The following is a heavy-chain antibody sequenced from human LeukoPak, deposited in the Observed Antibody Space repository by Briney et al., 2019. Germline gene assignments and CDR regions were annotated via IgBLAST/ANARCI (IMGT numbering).Heavy chain of an antibody. CDR2: ISSKWGST. CDR3: ARDEGSGHFDY. J-gene: IGHJ4*02. V-gene: IGHV3-64*01. CDR1: GFPFSSYA. Sequence: GGSLRLSCAASGFPFSSYAMHWVRQAPGKGLEYVSAISSKWGSTYYANSVKGRFTISRDNSKNTLYLQMGSLRAEDMAVYYCARDEGSGHFDYWGQGTLVPVSS.